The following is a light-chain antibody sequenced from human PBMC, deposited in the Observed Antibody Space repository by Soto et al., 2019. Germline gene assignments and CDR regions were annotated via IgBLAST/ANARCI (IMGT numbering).Light chain of an antibody. J-gene: IGKJ1*01. Sequence: EIVMTQSPATLSVXPGERATLSCRASQSVNTNVAWYQQEPGQAPRLLIYGASTRATGIPARFSGSVSGTEFALTISSLQSEDFAVYYCQQYNNWPRTFGQGTKVDI. CDR3: QQYNNWPRT. CDR1: QSVNTN. V-gene: IGKV3D-15*01. CDR2: GAS.